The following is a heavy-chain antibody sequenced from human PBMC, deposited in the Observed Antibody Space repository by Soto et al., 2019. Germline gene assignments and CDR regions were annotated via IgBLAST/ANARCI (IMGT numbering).Heavy chain of an antibody. D-gene: IGHD3-10*01. CDR3: ASKFGELLADAFDI. J-gene: IGHJ3*02. CDR2: IYHSGSI. CDR1: NASISSRKW. Sequence: QVQLQESGPGLVKPSGTLSLTCTVSNASISSRKWWTWVRQTPGKGLEWIGEIYHSGSINHNPSLKSRCTLSVDTSNNQFSLKMTSVTAGDTAVYYCASKFGELLADAFDIWGQGTVVTVSS. V-gene: IGHV4-4*02.